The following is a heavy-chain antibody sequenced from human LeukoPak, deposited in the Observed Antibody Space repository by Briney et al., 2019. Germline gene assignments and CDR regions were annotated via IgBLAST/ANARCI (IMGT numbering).Heavy chain of an antibody. CDR2: IYYSGST. CDR1: GGSFSGYY. V-gene: IGHV4-59*01. CDR3: ARGDYATFDY. D-gene: IGHD4-17*01. Sequence: SETLSLTCAVYGGSFSGYYWSWIRQPPGKGLEWIGYIYYSGSTNYNPSLKSRVTISVDTSKNQFSLKLSSVTAADTAVYYCARGDYATFDYWGQGTLVTVSS. J-gene: IGHJ4*02.